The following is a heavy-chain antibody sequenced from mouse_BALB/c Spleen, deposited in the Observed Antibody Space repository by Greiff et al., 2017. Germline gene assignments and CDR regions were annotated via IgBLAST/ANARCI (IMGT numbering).Heavy chain of an antibody. J-gene: IGHJ4*01. V-gene: IGHV5-6*02. D-gene: IGHD2-14*01. Sequence: DVKLVESGGDLVKPGGSLKLSCAASGFTFSSYGMSWVRQTPDKRLEWVATISSGGSYTYYPDSVKGRFTISRDNAKNTLYLQMSSLKSEDTAMYYCASAYYRYDGAMDYWGQGTSVTVSS. CDR1: GFTFSSYG. CDR2: ISSGGSYT. CDR3: ASAYYRYDGAMDY.